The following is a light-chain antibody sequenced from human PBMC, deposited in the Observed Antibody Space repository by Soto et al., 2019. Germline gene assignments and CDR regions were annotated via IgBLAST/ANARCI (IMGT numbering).Light chain of an antibody. J-gene: IGKJ5*01. CDR3: QQYKSWPLT. V-gene: IGKV3D-15*01. CDR1: QSINRD. Sequence: EIVMTQSTATLSVSPGESATLTCRASQSINRDLAWYVQKPGQAPRRVFYGASTWATGVPPRFTGSGSGTEFTLTICVLQSEDFALYYCQQYKSWPLTFGQGTRLENK. CDR2: GAS.